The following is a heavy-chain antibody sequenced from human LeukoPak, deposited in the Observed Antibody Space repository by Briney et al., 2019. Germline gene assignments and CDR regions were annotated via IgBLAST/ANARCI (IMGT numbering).Heavy chain of an antibody. V-gene: IGHV3-30*02. CDR3: AKEGSSYYPDY. D-gene: IGHD3-10*01. J-gene: IGHJ4*02. Sequence: PGGSLRLPCAASGFTFSDYGMHWVRRAPGKGLEWVVFIRYDGSETHYADSVKGRFTISRDNSRNTLYLQMNSLRTEDTAVYYCAKEGSSYYPDYWGQGTLVTVSS. CDR1: GFTFSDYG. CDR2: IRYDGSET.